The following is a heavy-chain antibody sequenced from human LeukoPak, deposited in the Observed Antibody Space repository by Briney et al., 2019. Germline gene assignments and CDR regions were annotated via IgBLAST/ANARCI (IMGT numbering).Heavy chain of an antibody. V-gene: IGHV3-30*02. D-gene: IGHD5-12*01. CDR3: AKGQREGYQIGFDS. CDR2: IRYDGSDK. J-gene: IGHJ4*02. Sequence: GGSLRLSCAASGFTFISSGMHWVHQAPGKGLEWVAFIRYDGSDKYYGDSVKGRFSISRDNSKNRLYLQMNSLRGEDTAVYSCAKGQREGYQIGFDSWGQGTLVTVSS. CDR1: GFTFISSG.